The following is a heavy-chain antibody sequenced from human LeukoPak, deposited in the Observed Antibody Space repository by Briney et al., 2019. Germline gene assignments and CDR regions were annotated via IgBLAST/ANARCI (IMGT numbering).Heavy chain of an antibody. D-gene: IGHD3-9*01. V-gene: IGHV4-59*08. CDR2: VHYSGST. CDR3: ATGRSIRYFDY. Sequence: SETLSLTCTVSGGSISSYYWSWTRQPPGKGLEWIGYVHYSGSTNYNPSLKSRVTISVDTSKSQFSLKLSSATAADTAVYYCATGRSIRYFDYWGQGTLLTVSS. J-gene: IGHJ4*02. CDR1: GGSISSYY.